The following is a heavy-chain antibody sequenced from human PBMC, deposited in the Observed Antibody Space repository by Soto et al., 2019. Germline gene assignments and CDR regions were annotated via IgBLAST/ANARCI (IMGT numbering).Heavy chain of an antibody. CDR2: MNPNSGNT. CDR1: GYTFTSYD. CDR3: ARAPLPLNDYPYTREYYYYGMDV. V-gene: IGHV1-8*01. J-gene: IGHJ6*02. Sequence: QVQLVQSGAEVKKPGASVKVSCKASGYTFTSYDINWVRQATGQGLEWMGWMNPNSGNTGYAQKFQGRVTMTRNTSISTAYMELSSLRSEDTAVYYCARAPLPLNDYPYTREYYYYGMDVWGQGTTVTVSS. D-gene: IGHD4-17*01.